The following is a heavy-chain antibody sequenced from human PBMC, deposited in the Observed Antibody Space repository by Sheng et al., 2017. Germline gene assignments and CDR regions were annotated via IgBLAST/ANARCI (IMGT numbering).Heavy chain of an antibody. V-gene: IGHV3-72*01. Sequence: EVQLVESGGGLVQPGGSLRLSCAASRFTFSDHYMDWVRQAPGKGLEWVGRSRNKAKSYTTEYAASVKGRFTISRDDSKNSVYLQMNSLKTEDTAVYYCARAESDPSDYYMDVWGKGPRSPSP. CDR3: ARAESDPSDYYMDV. CDR1: RFTFSDHY. CDR2: SRNKAKSYTT. J-gene: IGHJ6*03.